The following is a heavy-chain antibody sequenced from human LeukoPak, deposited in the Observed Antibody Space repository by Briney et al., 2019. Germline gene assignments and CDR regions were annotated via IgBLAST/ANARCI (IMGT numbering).Heavy chain of an antibody. CDR3: AIGRGGYDFPKRD. Sequence: PGGSLRLSCAASGFTFDDYGLSWVRQAPGKGLEWVSYISSSGSTIYYADSVKGRFTISRDNAKNSLYLQMNSLRAEDTAVYYCAIGRGGYDFPKRDWGQGTLVTVSS. CDR2: ISSSGSTI. CDR1: GFTFDDYG. V-gene: IGHV3-48*03. J-gene: IGHJ4*02. D-gene: IGHD5-12*01.